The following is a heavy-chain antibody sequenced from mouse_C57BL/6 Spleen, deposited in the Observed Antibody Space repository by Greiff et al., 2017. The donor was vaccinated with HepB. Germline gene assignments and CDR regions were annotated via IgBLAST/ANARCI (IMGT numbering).Heavy chain of an antibody. J-gene: IGHJ1*03. D-gene: IGHD1-1*01. CDR2: IDPNSGGT. V-gene: IGHV1-72*01. Sequence: QVQLQLPGAELVKPGASVKLSCKASGYTFTSYWMHWVKQRPGRGLEWIGRIDPNSGGTKYNEKFKSKATLTVDKPSSTAYMQLSSLTSEDSAVYYCARHYYGSSPYWYFDVWGTGTTVTVSS. CDR3: ARHYYGSSPYWYFDV. CDR1: GYTFTSYW.